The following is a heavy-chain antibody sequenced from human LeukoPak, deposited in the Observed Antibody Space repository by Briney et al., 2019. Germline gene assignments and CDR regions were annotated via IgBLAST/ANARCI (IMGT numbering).Heavy chain of an antibody. CDR2: IYTSGST. D-gene: IGHD2-2*01. Sequence: PSETLSLTCTVSGGSISSYYWSWIRQPAGKGLEWIGRIYTSGSTNYNPSLKSRVTMSVDTSENQFSLKLSSVTAADTAVYYCARGRCSSTSCKYYFDYWGQGTLVTVSS. CDR1: GGSISSYY. V-gene: IGHV4-4*07. J-gene: IGHJ4*02. CDR3: ARGRCSSTSCKYYFDY.